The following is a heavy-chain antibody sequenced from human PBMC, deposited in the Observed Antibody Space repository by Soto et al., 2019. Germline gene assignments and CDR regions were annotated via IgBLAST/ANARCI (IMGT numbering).Heavy chain of an antibody. D-gene: IGHD3-10*01. CDR3: AREMVRGVGSDY. V-gene: IGHV1-18*01. CDR1: GYTLTSYG. Sequence: SVKVSCKASGYTLTSYGISWVRQAPGQGLEWMGWISTYNGNTKYAQKLQGRVTMTTDTSTSTAYMELRSLRSDDTAVFYCAREMVRGVGSDYWGQGTLVTVSS. J-gene: IGHJ4*02. CDR2: ISTYNGNT.